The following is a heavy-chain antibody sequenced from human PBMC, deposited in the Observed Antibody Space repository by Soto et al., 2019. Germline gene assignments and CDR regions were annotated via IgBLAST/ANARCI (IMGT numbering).Heavy chain of an antibody. CDR3: AREIRGYSYGPLIDY. D-gene: IGHD5-18*01. V-gene: IGHV1-18*01. J-gene: IGHJ4*02. CDR1: GYTFTSYG. Sequence: EASVKVSCTASGYTFTSYGISWVRQAPGQGLEWMGWISAYNGNTNYAQKLQGRVTMTTDTSTSTAYMELRSLRSDDTAVYYCAREIRGYSYGPLIDYWGQGTLVTVSS. CDR2: ISAYNGNT.